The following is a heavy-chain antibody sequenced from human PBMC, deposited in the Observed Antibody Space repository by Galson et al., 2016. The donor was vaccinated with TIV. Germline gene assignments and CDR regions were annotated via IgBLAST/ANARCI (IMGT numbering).Heavy chain of an antibody. CDR2: FDPEQHKK. CDR3: ASVAWFPGLSLDN. D-gene: IGHD3-22*01. J-gene: IGHJ4*02. V-gene: IGHV1-24*01. Sequence: SVKVSCKVSGDSLSDLSMHWVRQAPGKGLEWMGGFDPEQHKKIYAQKLQGRVAMTEDTSTEPAFLEMSSLCFEDTAVYYCASVAWFPGLSLDNWGQRTLVIVSS. CDR1: GDSLSDLS.